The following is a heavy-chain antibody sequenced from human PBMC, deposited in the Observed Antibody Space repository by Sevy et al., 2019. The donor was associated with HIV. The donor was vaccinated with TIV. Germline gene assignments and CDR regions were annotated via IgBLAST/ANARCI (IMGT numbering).Heavy chain of an antibody. CDR2: IYPVDSDA. CDR1: GDIFPTYW. D-gene: IGHD2-2*02. Sequence: GESLKISCRGSGDIFPTYWIGWVRQKPGKGLEWMGIIYPVDSDAKYSPPFQGQVIISVDKSISTAYLQWSSLKASDTAIYYCARLIKDCSGDTCYTRHGFDIWGQGTMVTVSS. V-gene: IGHV5-51*01. CDR3: ARLIKDCSGDTCYTRHGFDI. J-gene: IGHJ3*02.